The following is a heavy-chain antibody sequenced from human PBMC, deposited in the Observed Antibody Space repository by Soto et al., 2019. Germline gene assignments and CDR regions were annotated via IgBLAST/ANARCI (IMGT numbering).Heavy chain of an antibody. CDR2: ITGSGGST. V-gene: IGHV3-23*01. J-gene: IGHJ5*01. CDR1: GFTFSNFG. Sequence: EVQLLESGGGLVQPGGSLRLSCAASGFTFSNFGMSWVRQAPGKGLEWVSIITGSGGSTYYADSVKGRFTIFRDNSKNTLYLEMNSLRAEDTAVFYCAKGAEYSSSWFDYWGQGTLVTVSS. CDR3: AKGAEYSSSWFDY. D-gene: IGHD6-19*01.